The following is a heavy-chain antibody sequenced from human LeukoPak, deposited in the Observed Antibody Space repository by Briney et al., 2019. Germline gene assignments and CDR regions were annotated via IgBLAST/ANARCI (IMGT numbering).Heavy chain of an antibody. CDR2: ISGPGGSI. V-gene: IGHV3-23*01. CDR3: AKDWFGYYGSGSNFEY. CDR1: GFSFTTNA. Sequence: GGPLRLSFAASGFSFTTNAMTWVGQAPGKGLEWVSGISGPGGSIYYADSVKGRFIISRDNSKNTLYLQMDSLRAEDTAVYYCAKDWFGYYGSGSNFEYWGQGTLVTVSS. J-gene: IGHJ4*02. D-gene: IGHD3-10*01.